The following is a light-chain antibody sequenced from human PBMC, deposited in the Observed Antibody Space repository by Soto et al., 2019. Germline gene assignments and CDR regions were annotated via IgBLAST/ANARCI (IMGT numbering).Light chain of an antibody. CDR1: SSDVGAYNY. J-gene: IGLJ3*02. CDR2: GVS. CDR3: NSYTTTSTVV. V-gene: IGLV2-14*01. Sequence: QSALTQPASVSGSPGQSITISCTGTSSDVGAYNYVSWYQQHPGKAPKLMIYGVSNRPSGIPNRFSGSKSGNTASLTISGLQAEDEADYYCNSYTTTSTVVFGGGTKSPS.